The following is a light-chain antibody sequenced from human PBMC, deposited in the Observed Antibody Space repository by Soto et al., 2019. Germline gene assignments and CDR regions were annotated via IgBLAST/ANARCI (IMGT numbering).Light chain of an antibody. CDR2: DVN. J-gene: IGLJ1*01. Sequence: QSVLTQPRSVSGSPGQSVTISCTGTSSDVGAYDHVSWYQQHPGKAPKLMIHDVNQRPSGVPDRLSGSKSGNTASLTIPGLQAEDEADYYCCSFAAMSGYVFGTGTKLTVL. V-gene: IGLV2-11*01. CDR3: CSFAAMSGYV. CDR1: SSDVGAYDH.